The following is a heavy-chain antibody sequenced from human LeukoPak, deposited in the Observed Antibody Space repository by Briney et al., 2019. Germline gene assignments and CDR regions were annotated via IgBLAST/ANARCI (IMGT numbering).Heavy chain of an antibody. Sequence: GASVKVSCKASGGTFSSYAISWVRQAPGQGLEWMGGIIPIFGTANYAQKFQGRVTITADESTRTAYMELSSLRSEDTAVYYCARESSSWNPFDYWGQGTLVTVSS. CDR3: ARESSSWNPFDY. CDR2: IIPIFGTA. CDR1: GGTFSSYA. J-gene: IGHJ4*02. V-gene: IGHV1-69*13. D-gene: IGHD6-13*01.